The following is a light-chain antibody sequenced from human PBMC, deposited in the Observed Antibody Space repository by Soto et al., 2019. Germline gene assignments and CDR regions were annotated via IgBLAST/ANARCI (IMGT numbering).Light chain of an antibody. CDR1: SSDVGGYNY. V-gene: IGLV2-14*01. Sequence: QSALTQPASVSGSPGQSITISCTGDSSDVGGYNYVSWYQQHPGKAPKLMIYEVSNRPSGVSNRFSGSKSGNTASLTISGLQAEDAADYYCSSYTSSSTLVFGGGTKLTVL. CDR2: EVS. J-gene: IGLJ2*01. CDR3: SSYTSSSTLV.